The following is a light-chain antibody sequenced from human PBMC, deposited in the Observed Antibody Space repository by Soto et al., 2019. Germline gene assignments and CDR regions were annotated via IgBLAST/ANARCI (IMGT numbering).Light chain of an antibody. CDR2: DAS. CDR1: QSVSNY. V-gene: IGKV3-11*01. J-gene: IGKJ5*01. Sequence: EIVLTQSPATPSLSPGERATLSCRASQSVSNYLAWYQQKPGQAPRLLIFDASNRATGIPARFSGSGSATDFTLTISSLEPEDFAVYYCQHRSIWPVSFGQGTRLEIK. CDR3: QHRSIWPVS.